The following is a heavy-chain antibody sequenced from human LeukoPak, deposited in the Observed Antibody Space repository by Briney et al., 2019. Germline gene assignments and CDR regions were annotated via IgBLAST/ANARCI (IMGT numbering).Heavy chain of an antibody. Sequence: GGSLRLSCAASGFTFSSSHMHWVRQATGKGLAWMAFIRSDESNKYYANSAKGRFTISRDNSKNTLFLQMSSLRPEDTALYYCARELVSPFANWGQGTLVTVSS. CDR3: ARELVSPFAN. D-gene: IGHD2-15*01. V-gene: IGHV3-30*02. J-gene: IGHJ4*02. CDR2: IRSDESNK. CDR1: GFTFSSSH.